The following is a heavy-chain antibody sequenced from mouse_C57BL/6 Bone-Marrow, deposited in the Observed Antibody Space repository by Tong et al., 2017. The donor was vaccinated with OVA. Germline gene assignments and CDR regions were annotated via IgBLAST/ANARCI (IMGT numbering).Heavy chain of an antibody. Sequence: VQLQESGPGLVQPSQSLSITCTVSGFSLTSYGVHWVRQSPGKGLEWLGVIWRGGSTDYNAAFISRLSISKDNSKSQVFFKMNSLQADDTAIYYCARNKGSSPYWGQGTLVTVSA. CDR2: IWRGGST. J-gene: IGHJ3*01. CDR3: ARNKGSSPY. V-gene: IGHV2-2*01. CDR1: GFSLTSYG. D-gene: IGHD1-1*01.